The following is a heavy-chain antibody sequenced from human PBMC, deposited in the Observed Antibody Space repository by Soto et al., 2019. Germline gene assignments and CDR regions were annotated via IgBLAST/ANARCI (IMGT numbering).Heavy chain of an antibody. V-gene: IGHV3-30*03. CDR1: GFTFGSHG. D-gene: IGHD2-2*01. CDR2: ISYDETNE. J-gene: IGHJ2*01. CDR3: ATHGGEDQLLWWYFDL. Sequence: GGSLRLSCVASGFTFGSHGMHWVRQAPGKGLEWVGVISYDETNEHYVDSVKGRFTISRDNAKSILYLQMNSLRAEDTAVYYSATHGGEDQLLWWYFDLWGRGTLVTVSS.